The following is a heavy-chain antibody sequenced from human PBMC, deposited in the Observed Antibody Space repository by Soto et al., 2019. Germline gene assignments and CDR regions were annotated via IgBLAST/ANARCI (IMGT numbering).Heavy chain of an antibody. Sequence: GGSLRLSCAASGFTFSSYSMNWVRQAPGKGLEWVSSISSSSYIYYADSVKGRFTISRDNAKNSLYLQMNSLRAEDTAVYYCASDWKGTAMVYYFDYWRQGTLVTVSS. D-gene: IGHD5-18*01. V-gene: IGHV3-21*01. CDR2: ISSSSYI. CDR1: GFTFSSYS. CDR3: ASDWKGTAMVYYFDY. J-gene: IGHJ4*02.